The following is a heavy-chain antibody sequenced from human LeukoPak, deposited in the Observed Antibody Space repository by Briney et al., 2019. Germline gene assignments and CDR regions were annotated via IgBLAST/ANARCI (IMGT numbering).Heavy chain of an antibody. D-gene: IGHD3-3*01. V-gene: IGHV3-23*01. J-gene: IGHJ4*02. CDR1: GFTFSSYA. Sequence: GGSLRLSCAASGFTFSSYAMSWVRQAPGKGLEWVSAISGSGGSTYYADSGKGRFTIPRDNSKNTLYLQMNSLRAEDTAVYYCALYYDFWSGYYNYWGQGTLVTVSS. CDR2: ISGSGGST. CDR3: ALYYDFWSGYYNY.